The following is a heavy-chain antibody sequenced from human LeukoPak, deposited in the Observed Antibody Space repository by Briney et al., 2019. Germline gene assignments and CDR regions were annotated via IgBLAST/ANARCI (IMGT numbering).Heavy chain of an antibody. CDR3: ARGDSGNPIDY. Sequence: SETLSLTCTVSGGSISSGGYYWSWIRQHPGKGLEWIGYIYYSGSTYYNPSLKSRVTISVDTSKNQFSLKLSSVTAADTAVYYCARGDSGNPIDYWGQGTLVTVSS. CDR2: IYYSGST. V-gene: IGHV4-31*03. D-gene: IGHD6-25*01. CDR1: GGSISSGGYY. J-gene: IGHJ4*02.